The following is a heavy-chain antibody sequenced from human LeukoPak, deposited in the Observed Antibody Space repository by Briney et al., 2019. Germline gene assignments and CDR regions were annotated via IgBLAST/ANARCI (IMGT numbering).Heavy chain of an antibody. CDR3: ARAKTTSGSYPNY. D-gene: IGHD1-26*01. CDR2: INPNSGGT. V-gene: IGHV1-2*02. Sequence: ASVKVSCKASGYTFTGYYMHWVRQAPGQGLEWMGWINPNSGGTNYAQKFQGRVTMTRDTSTSTAYMELSRLRSDDTAVYYCARAKTTSGSYPNYWGQGTLVTVCS. J-gene: IGHJ4*02. CDR1: GYTFTGYY.